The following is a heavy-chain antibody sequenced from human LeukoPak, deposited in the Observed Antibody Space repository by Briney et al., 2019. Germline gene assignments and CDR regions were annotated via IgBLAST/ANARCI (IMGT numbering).Heavy chain of an antibody. J-gene: IGHJ4*02. CDR1: GFIFSRYD. D-gene: IGHD4-17*01. V-gene: IGHV3-33*01. Sequence: GGSLRLSCVASGFIFSRYDMHWVRQAPGKGLEWVALIWHDGSETHYADSVKGRFTISRDDSKSTLYVQMNSLRVEDTAVYYCARDPATVTSHFDYWGQGALVTVSS. CDR3: ARDPATVTSHFDY. CDR2: IWHDGSET.